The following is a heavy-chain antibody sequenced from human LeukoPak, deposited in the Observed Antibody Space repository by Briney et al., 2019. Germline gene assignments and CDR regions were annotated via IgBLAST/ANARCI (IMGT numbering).Heavy chain of an antibody. D-gene: IGHD5-24*01. J-gene: IGHJ6*03. CDR3: ARLGELATITYYYYYMDV. V-gene: IGHV4-4*09. CDR1: GGSISSYY. CDR2: IYTSGST. Sequence: SETLSLTCTVSGGSISSYYWSWIRQPPGKGLGWIGNIYTSGSTNYNPSLKSRVTISVDTSKNQFSLKLSSVTAADTAVYYCARLGELATITYYYYYMDVWGKGTTVTVSS.